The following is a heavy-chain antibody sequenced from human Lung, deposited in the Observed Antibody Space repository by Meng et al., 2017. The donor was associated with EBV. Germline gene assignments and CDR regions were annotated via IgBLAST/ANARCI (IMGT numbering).Heavy chain of an antibody. CDR1: GGSFRCVY. CDR2: INHRGST. CDR3: ARVWRGATPGDFDY. J-gene: IGHJ4*02. V-gene: IGHV4-34*01. Sequence: HLHLGGGVLFDPSRPLSRTLAVYGGSFRCVYRSLIRQPPGKGLEWIGEINHRGSTNYNPSLKSRVTISVDTSKNQFSLKLSSVTAADTAVYYCARVWRGATPGDFDYWGQGTLVTVSS. D-gene: IGHD1-26*01.